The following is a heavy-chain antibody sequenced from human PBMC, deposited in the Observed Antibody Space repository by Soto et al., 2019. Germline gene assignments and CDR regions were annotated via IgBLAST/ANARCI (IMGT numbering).Heavy chain of an antibody. J-gene: IGHJ6*02. CDR3: ARDLTIFGVVIRGMDV. V-gene: IGHV3-48*02. CDR1: GFTFSSYS. Sequence: EVQLVESGGGLVQPGGSLRLSCAASGFTFSSYSMNWVRQAPGKGLEWVSYISSSSSTIYYADSVKGRFTISRDNAKNSLYMQMNSLRDEDTAVYYCARDLTIFGVVIRGMDVWGHGTTVTVSS. D-gene: IGHD3-3*01. CDR2: ISSSSSTI.